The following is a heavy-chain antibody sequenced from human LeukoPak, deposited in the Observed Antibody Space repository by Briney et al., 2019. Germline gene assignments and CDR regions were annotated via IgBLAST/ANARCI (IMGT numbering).Heavy chain of an antibody. J-gene: IGHJ4*02. V-gene: IGHV3-30*02. Sequence: PGGSLRLSCAASGFTFNSYGMNWVRQAPGEGLEWVAFIQYDGSNKYYADSVKGRFTVSRDNSKSTVYLQMNDLRGEDTAVYYCTKAKGQSWLFSHYWGRGTLVTVSS. CDR1: GFTFNSYG. D-gene: IGHD3-22*01. CDR2: IQYDGSNK. CDR3: TKAKGQSWLFSHY.